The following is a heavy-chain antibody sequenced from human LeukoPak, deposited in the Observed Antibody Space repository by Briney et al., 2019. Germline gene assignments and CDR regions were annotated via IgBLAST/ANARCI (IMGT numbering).Heavy chain of an antibody. Sequence: ASVNVSCKASGYSFTIYGMHWVRQAPGQRLEWMGWINAGNGNTKYSQKFQGRVTISRDTSANTAYMEVSSLRSEDTAVYYCARGEPYSSDFFDYWGQGTLVTVSS. V-gene: IGHV1-3*01. CDR3: ARGEPYSSDFFDY. D-gene: IGHD6-19*01. CDR1: GYSFTIYG. CDR2: INAGNGNT. J-gene: IGHJ4*02.